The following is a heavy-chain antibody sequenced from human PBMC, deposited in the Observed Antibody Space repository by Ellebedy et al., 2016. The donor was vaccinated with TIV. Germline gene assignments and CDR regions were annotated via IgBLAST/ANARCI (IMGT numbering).Heavy chain of an antibody. D-gene: IGHD2/OR15-2a*01. V-gene: IGHV3-11*01. Sequence: PGGSLRLSCAASGFTFSDYYMSWIRQAPGKGLEYIAYIRSSDSSTSYADSVKGRFTISRDNAENSLYLQMHSLRAEDTAIYDCARARIYGPFDYWGQGILVTVSS. J-gene: IGHJ4*02. CDR2: IRSSDSST. CDR1: GFTFSDYY. CDR3: ARARIYGPFDY.